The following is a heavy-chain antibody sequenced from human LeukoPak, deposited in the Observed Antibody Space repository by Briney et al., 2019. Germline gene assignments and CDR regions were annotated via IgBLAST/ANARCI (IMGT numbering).Heavy chain of an antibody. CDR1: GGSFSGYC. CDR2: INNSGST. CDR3: TRGKPETVFDS. Sequence: TPSQTLSLTCSVYGGSFSGYCWSWISQPPGKGMEWTGEINNSGSTNYNPSLKPRVNISLDRSKDHVSLKLTSVTAADTAVYYCTRGKPETVFDSWGRGTLVTVSS. J-gene: IGHJ4*01. V-gene: IGHV4-34*01.